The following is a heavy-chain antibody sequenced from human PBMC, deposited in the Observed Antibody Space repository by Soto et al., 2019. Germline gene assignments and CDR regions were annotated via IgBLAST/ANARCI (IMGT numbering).Heavy chain of an antibody. J-gene: IGHJ6*02. CDR1: GFTFSSYA. V-gene: IGHV3-30-3*01. Sequence: HPGGSLRLSCAASGFTFSSYAMHWVRQAPGKGLEWVAVISYDGSNKYYADSVKGRFTISRDNSKNTLYLQMNSLRAEDTAVYYCARGKSYRGIAVAMPKFFRGGMDVWGQGTTVTVSS. CDR2: ISYDGSNK. CDR3: ARGKSYRGIAVAMPKFFRGGMDV. D-gene: IGHD6-19*01.